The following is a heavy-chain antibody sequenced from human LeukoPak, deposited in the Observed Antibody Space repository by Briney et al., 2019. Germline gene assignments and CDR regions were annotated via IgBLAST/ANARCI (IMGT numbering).Heavy chain of an antibody. V-gene: IGHV7-4-1*02. CDR1: GYTFTSYA. J-gene: IGHJ5*02. CDR2: INTNTGNP. CDR3: ARDLPTYYYGSGSYSQGWFDP. Sequence: ASVKVSCKASGYTFTSYATNWVRQAPGQGLEWMGWINTNTGNPTYAQGFTGRFVFSLDTSVSTAYLQISSLKAEDTAVYYCARDLPTYYYGSGSYSQGWFDPWGQGTLVTVSS. D-gene: IGHD3-10*01.